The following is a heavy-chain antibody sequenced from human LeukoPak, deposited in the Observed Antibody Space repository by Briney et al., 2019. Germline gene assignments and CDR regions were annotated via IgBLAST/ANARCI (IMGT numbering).Heavy chain of an antibody. CDR1: GYTFTSYG. V-gene: IGHV1-18*01. CDR3: ARDQAVAGTTTFDY. D-gene: IGHD6-19*01. J-gene: IGHJ4*02. CDR2: ISAYNGNT. Sequence: ASVKVSCKASGYTFTSYGISWVRQAPGQGLEWMGWISAYNGNTNYAQKLQGRVTMTTDTSTSTAYMELRSLRSDDTAVYYCARDQAVAGTTTFDYWGQGTLVTVCS.